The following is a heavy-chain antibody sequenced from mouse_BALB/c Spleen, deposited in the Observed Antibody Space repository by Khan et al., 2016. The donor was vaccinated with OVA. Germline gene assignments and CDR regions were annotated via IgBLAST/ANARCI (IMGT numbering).Heavy chain of an antibody. V-gene: IGHV3-2*02. D-gene: IGHD1-1*01. CDR3: AVGNYYDYAMDY. J-gene: IGHJ4*01. CDR2: ISYSGST. Sequence: EVQLQESGPGLVKPSQSLSLTCTVTGYSITSNYAWNWIRQFPGNKLEWMGYISYSGSTNYNPSLKSRISITRDTSKNQFFLQLNSVTTEDTATYYCAVGNYYDYAMDYWGQGTSITVSS. CDR1: GYSITSNYA.